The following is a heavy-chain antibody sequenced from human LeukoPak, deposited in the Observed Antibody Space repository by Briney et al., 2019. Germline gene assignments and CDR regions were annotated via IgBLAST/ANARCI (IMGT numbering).Heavy chain of an antibody. CDR3: AKEQRDWNYGVFDY. Sequence: RTGGSLRLSCAASGFTFSSYGMHWVRQAPGKGLEWVAFIRYDGSNKYYADSVKGRFTISRDNAKNSLFLQMNSLRAEDTAEYYCAKEQRDWNYGVFDYWGQGTQVTVSS. CDR1: GFTFSSYG. D-gene: IGHD1-7*01. V-gene: IGHV3-30*02. J-gene: IGHJ4*02. CDR2: IRYDGSNK.